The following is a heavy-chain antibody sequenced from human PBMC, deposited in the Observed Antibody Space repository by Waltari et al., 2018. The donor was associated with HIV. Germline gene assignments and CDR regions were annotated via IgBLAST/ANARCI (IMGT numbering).Heavy chain of an antibody. CDR2: ISSSGGTM. J-gene: IGHJ6*02. D-gene: IGHD1-1*01. Sequence: QVQLVESGGGLVRPGGSLRLSCAGSGFTFRYYYMSWIRRSAEKGLEWISYISSSGGTMYYADSVKGRFTISRDNAKNSLYLQMNSLRGEDTAVYFCVRVAIATGYYYYYGVDVWGQGTTVTVSS. V-gene: IGHV3-11*01. CDR3: VRVAIATGYYYYYGVDV. CDR1: GFTFRYYY.